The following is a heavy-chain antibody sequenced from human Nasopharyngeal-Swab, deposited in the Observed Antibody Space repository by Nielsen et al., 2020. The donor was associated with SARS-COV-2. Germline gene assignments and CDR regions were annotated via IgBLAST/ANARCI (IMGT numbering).Heavy chain of an antibody. CDR2: LYTSGTT. Sequence: GKGLEWIGRLYTSGTTNYNPSLESRVTISADTSKDQFPLKLSSVTAADTAVYYCARAILNLGRGDYMDVWGKGTTVTVSS. CDR3: ARAILNLGRGDYMDV. D-gene: IGHD1-1*01. J-gene: IGHJ6*03. V-gene: IGHV4-61*02.